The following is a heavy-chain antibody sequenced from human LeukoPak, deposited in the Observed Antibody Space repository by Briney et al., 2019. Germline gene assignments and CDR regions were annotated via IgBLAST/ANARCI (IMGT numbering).Heavy chain of an antibody. Sequence: PGGSLRLSCAASGFTFSNYWIHWVRQAPGKGLVWVSRIDNAGSITTYADSVKGRFTISRDNAENTLYLQMNSLRAEDTAVYYCARRQYYFDYWGQGTLVTVSS. J-gene: IGHJ4*02. CDR2: IDNAGSIT. CDR1: GFTFSNYW. CDR3: ARRQYYFDY. V-gene: IGHV3-74*03. D-gene: IGHD4-11*01.